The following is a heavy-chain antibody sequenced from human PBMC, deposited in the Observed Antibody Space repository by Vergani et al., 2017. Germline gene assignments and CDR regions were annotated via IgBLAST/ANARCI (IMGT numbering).Heavy chain of an antibody. J-gene: IGHJ4*02. D-gene: IGHD2-15*01. Sequence: EVQLLQSGGGVIQPGGSVSLSCAASGFTFSACPMTWVRQAPGKGLEWVSAISARYPSTYYADSVKGRFTISRDNSKNMLYLQMNSLRAEDTAVYYCARLSYYSTPYLLGGYDCWGQGTLVSVSS. V-gene: IGHV3-23*01. CDR1: GFTFSACP. CDR2: ISARYPST. CDR3: ARLSYYSTPYLLGGYDC.